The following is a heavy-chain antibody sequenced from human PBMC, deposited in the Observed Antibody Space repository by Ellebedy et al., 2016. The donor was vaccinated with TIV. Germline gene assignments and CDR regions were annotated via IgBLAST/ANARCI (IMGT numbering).Heavy chain of an antibody. CDR3: ARRQIVASTWLKKRTGDGMGV. CDR1: GFSFTNSW. D-gene: IGHD5-12*01. J-gene: IGHJ6*02. Sequence: GESLKISCKGSGFSFTNSWIAWVRQTPGNGLQWLAIIHPGDSDTRYSHSFQGQVTISDDKSINTAYLQWKSLKAYDTAMYYCARRQIVASTWLKKRTGDGMGVWGQGTTVLVSS. CDR2: IHPGDSDT. V-gene: IGHV5-51*01.